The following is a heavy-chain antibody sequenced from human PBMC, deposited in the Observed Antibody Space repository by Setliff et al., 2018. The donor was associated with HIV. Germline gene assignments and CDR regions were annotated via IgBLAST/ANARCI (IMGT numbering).Heavy chain of an antibody. D-gene: IGHD3-10*01. CDR2: ITYSGSA. CDR1: GGSISSYY. J-gene: IGHJ6*02. CDR3: ARGWVRGPIISPGTYFSYGLDV. Sequence: PSETLSLTCTVSGGSISSYYWSWIRQPPGKGLEWIGYITYSGSAYYNPSLKSRVTISIDTSNNQISLRLTSMTAADTAVYYCARGWVRGPIISPGTYFSYGLDVWGQGTPVTVSS. V-gene: IGHV4-59*12.